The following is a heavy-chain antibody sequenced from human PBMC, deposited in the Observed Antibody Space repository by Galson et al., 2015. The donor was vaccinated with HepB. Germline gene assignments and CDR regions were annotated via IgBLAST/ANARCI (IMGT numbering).Heavy chain of an antibody. J-gene: IGHJ4*02. CDR3: ATDPRYGSGSFPVDY. D-gene: IGHD3-10*01. CDR2: VDPQDGDT. CDR1: GYIFTDYY. Sequence: VKVSCKASGYIFTDYYIHWIQQAPGKGLEWVGLVDPQDGDTMYAEQFQGRVTITADTTSDTCYMEMSSLRSGDTAVYFCATDPRYGSGSFPVDYWGQGTQITVSS. V-gene: IGHV1-69-2*01.